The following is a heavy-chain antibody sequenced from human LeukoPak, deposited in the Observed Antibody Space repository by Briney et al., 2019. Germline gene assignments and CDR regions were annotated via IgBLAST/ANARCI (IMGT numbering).Heavy chain of an antibody. Sequence: PSQTLSLTCTVSGGSINSGGYYWSWIRQHPGKGLEWIGYIYYSGSTYYNPSLKSRVTMSIDTSKNQFSLKLSSVTAADTAVYYCARVRGDYYGSGIGNWFDPWGQGTLVTVSS. CDR3: ARVRGDYYGSGIGNWFDP. V-gene: IGHV4-31*03. CDR2: IYYSGST. J-gene: IGHJ5*02. D-gene: IGHD3-10*01. CDR1: GGSINSGGYY.